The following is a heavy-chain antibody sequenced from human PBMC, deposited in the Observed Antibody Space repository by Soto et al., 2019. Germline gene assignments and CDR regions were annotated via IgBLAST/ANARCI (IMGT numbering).Heavy chain of an antibody. Sequence: PWGSLRPPCAASGCTVSSNYMTWVRLAPGKGLEWVSVIYSGGTTYYADSVKGRFTISRDNSKNTLYLQMNSLRAEVTAVYYCARRYTNYYYYLDVWGKWTTVTVSS. V-gene: IGHV3-66*01. CDR2: IYSGGTT. D-gene: IGHD1-1*01. J-gene: IGHJ6*03. CDR3: ARRYTNYYYYLDV. CDR1: GCTVSSNY.